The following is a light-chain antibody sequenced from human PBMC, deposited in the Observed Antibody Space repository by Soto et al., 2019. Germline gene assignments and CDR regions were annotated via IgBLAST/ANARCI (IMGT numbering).Light chain of an antibody. V-gene: IGLV2-8*01. Sequence: QSVLTQPPSASGSPGQSVTISCTGTKNDIGVYDFVSWYQHHPGKAPRLIIYEVVQRPSGVPDRFSGSKSGNTASLTVSGLQAADEADDFCKSYAGSNTDVFGSGTKVTVL. CDR3: KSYAGSNTDV. CDR1: KNDIGVYDF. CDR2: EVV. J-gene: IGLJ1*01.